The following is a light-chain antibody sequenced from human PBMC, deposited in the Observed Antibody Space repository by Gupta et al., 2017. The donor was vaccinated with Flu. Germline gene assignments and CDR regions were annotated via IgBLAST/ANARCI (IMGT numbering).Light chain of an antibody. J-gene: IGKJ4*01. CDR3: QHDHSYPFT. CDR2: GAS. Sequence: DIQMTQSPSTLSAFVGDRVTITCRASQSISSWLAWYQEKPGTAPKLLIYGASSVEGGVPSRFSGSGSGTEFTLTISSLQPDDFATYYCQHDHSYPFTFGGGTKVEIK. CDR1: QSISSW. V-gene: IGKV1-5*03.